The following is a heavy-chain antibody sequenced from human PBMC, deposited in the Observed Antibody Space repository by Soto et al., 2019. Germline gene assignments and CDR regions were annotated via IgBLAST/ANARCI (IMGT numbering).Heavy chain of an antibody. CDR2: MIPIFGTA. Sequence: QVQLVQSGAEVKKSGSSVKVSCKASGGTFSSYAISWVRQAPGQGLEWMGGMIPIFGTANYAQKFQGRVTITADESTSTAYMELSSLRSEDTAVYYCARGAYLMGATRIDYWGQGTLVTVSS. V-gene: IGHV1-69*12. CDR3: ARGAYLMGATRIDY. CDR1: GGTFSSYA. J-gene: IGHJ4*02. D-gene: IGHD1-26*01.